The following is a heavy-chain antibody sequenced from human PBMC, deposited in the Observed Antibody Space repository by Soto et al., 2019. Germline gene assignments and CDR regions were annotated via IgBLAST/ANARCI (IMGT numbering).Heavy chain of an antibody. V-gene: IGHV4-34*01. J-gene: IGHJ6*02. D-gene: IGHD3-3*01. CDR1: GGSFSGYY. CDR3: ASDSLNAIDV. Sequence: PSETLSLTCAVYGGSFSGYYWSWIRQPPGKGLEWIGEINHSGSTNYNPSLKSRVTISIDTSKNQFSLNLSSVTAADTAMYYCASDSLNAIDVRAQRTTVTVSS. CDR2: INHSGST.